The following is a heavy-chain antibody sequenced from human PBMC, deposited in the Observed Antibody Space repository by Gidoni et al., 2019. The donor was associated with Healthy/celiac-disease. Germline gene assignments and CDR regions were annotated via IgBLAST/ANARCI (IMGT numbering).Heavy chain of an antibody. J-gene: IGHJ4*02. V-gene: IGHV4-34*01. Sequence: QVQLQQWGAGLLKPSETLSLTWAVYGGSVGGYYWSWIRQPPGKVLEWIGEINHRGSTNYNPSLKSRVTMSVDTSKSKFSLRLSSVTAADTAVYYCARVGARPFDYWGQGTLVTVSS. CDR2: INHRGST. D-gene: IGHD6-6*01. CDR3: ARVGARPFDY. CDR1: GGSVGGYY.